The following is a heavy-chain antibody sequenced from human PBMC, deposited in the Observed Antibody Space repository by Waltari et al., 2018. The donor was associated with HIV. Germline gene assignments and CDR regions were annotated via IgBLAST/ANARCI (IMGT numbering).Heavy chain of an antibody. V-gene: IGHV3-74*01. D-gene: IGHD3-10*01. CDR3: VRGPNAWVGVDY. Sequence: EVQLVESGGGLVQPGGSLRLSCAASGFTFSRYWMHWVRQTPGKGLVGGARLNTDGSHTGYADSVRGRFTISRDNAKSTLYLQMNSLKVEDMAVYYCVRGPNAWVGVDYWGPGTLVTVSS. CDR2: LNTDGSHT. CDR1: GFTFSRYW. J-gene: IGHJ4*02.